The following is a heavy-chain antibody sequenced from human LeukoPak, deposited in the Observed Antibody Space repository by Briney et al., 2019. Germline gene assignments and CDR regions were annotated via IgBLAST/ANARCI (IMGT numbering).Heavy chain of an antibody. CDR1: GGSISSGSYY. D-gene: IGHD2-15*01. CDR3: AREVARDLPHWCFDL. Sequence: PSQTLSLTCTVSGGSISSGSYYWSWIRQPAGKGLEWIGRIYTSGSTNYNPSLKSRVTISVDTSKNQFSLKLSSVTAADTAVYYCAREVARDLPHWCFDLWGRGTLVTVSS. CDR2: IYTSGST. J-gene: IGHJ2*01. V-gene: IGHV4-61*02.